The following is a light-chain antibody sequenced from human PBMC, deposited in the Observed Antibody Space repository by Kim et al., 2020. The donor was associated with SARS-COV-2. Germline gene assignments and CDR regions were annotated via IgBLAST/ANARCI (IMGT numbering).Light chain of an antibody. Sequence: SVSAGQTATITCSGANLGNKYTAGYLQRPGQSPVLVIYKDTKRPSGISERFSGSNSGNTATLTISGAQALDEADYYCQAWDINTGVFGTGTKVTVL. CDR3: QAWDINTGV. CDR2: KDT. J-gene: IGLJ1*01. V-gene: IGLV3-1*01. CDR1: NLGNKY.